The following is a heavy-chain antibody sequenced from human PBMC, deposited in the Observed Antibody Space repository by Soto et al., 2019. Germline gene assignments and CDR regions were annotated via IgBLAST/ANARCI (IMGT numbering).Heavy chain of an antibody. CDR1: GGSISSGGYY. Sequence: SETLSLTCTVSGGSISSGGYYWSWIRQHPGKGLEWIGYIYYSGSTYYNPSLKSRVTISVDTSKNQFSLKLSSVTAADTAVYYCARALRSDDYGVYGTAFDIWGQGTMVTVSS. J-gene: IGHJ3*02. V-gene: IGHV4-31*03. D-gene: IGHD4-17*01. CDR3: ARALRSDDYGVYGTAFDI. CDR2: IYYSGST.